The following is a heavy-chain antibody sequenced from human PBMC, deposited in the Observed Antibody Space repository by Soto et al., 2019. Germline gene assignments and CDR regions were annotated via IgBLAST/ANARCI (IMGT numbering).Heavy chain of an antibody. CDR1: GFTFSSYR. CDR3: ARCSGGTCYSHALDI. CDR2: ISGSSNTI. V-gene: IGHV3-48*01. J-gene: IGHJ3*02. Sequence: EVQLVESGGGFVQPGGSLRLSCAASGFTFSSYRMNWVRQAPGKGLEWGSYISGSSNTIYYADSVKGRFTISRDNAKNALYLQMNSLRAEDTAVYFCARCSGGTCYSHALDIWGQGTMVTVSS. D-gene: IGHD2-15*01.